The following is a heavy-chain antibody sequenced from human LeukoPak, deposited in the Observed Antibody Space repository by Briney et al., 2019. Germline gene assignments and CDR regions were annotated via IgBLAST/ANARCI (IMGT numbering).Heavy chain of an antibody. CDR3: AQLVVVAATPYYYYYMDV. V-gene: IGHV4-59*01. D-gene: IGHD2-15*01. CDR1: GGSISSYY. J-gene: IGHJ6*03. Sequence: SETLSLTCTVSGGSISSYYWSWIRQPPGKGLEWIGYIYYSGSTNYNPSLKSRVTISVDTSKNQFSLKLSSVTAADTAVYYCAQLVVVAATPYYYYYMDVWGKGTTVTVSS. CDR2: IYYSGST.